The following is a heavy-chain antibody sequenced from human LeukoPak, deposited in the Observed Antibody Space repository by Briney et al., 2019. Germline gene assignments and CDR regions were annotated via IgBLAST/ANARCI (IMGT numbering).Heavy chain of an antibody. J-gene: IGHJ6*03. CDR1: GFTFGSYN. D-gene: IGHD2-21*02. CDR2: ISSSSKTI. V-gene: IGHV3-48*01. CDR3: AGLAGWGQYLYYHMDV. Sequence: GGSLRLSCAASGFTFGSYNMHWVRQAPGKGLEWVSYISSSSKTIYYADSVKGRFTISRDNANNPLYLQMTSLTAEDTAIYYCAGLAGWGQYLYYHMDVWGKGTTVTVSS.